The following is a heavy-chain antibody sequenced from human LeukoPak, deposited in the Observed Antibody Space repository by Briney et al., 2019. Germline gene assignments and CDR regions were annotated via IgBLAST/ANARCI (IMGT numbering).Heavy chain of an antibody. CDR1: GGSISSGSYY. CDR3: AGHYYGSGSYTQDAFDI. J-gene: IGHJ3*02. V-gene: IGHV4-61*09. CDR2: IYYSGST. D-gene: IGHD3-10*01. Sequence: SQTLSLTCTVSGGSISSGSYYWSWIRQPAGKGLEWIGYIYYSGSTDYNPSLKSRVTISVDTSKNQFSLKLSSVTAADTAVYYCAGHYYGSGSYTQDAFDIWGQGTMVTVSS.